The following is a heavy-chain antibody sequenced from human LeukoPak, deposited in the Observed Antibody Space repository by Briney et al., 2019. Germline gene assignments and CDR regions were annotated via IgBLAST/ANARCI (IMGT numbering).Heavy chain of an antibody. Sequence: PSETLSLTCTVSGGSISSYYWSWIRQPPGKGLEWIGYIYYSGSTNYNPSLKSRVTISVDTYKNQFSLKLSSVTAADTAVYYCARAIGYSSSWYWNYYNYMDVWGKGTTVTISS. CDR3: ARAIGYSSSWYWNYYNYMDV. CDR2: IYYSGST. D-gene: IGHD6-13*01. J-gene: IGHJ6*03. CDR1: GGSISSYY. V-gene: IGHV4-59*01.